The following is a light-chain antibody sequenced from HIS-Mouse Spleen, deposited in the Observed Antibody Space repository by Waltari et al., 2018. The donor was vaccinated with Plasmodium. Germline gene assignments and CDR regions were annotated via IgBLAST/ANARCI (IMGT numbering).Light chain of an antibody. J-gene: IGKJ5*01. CDR1: QGISSA. V-gene: IGKV1-13*02. CDR2: YAS. CDR3: QQFNSYPPP. Sequence: AIQLTQSPSSLSASVDERVTITCRASQGISSALAWYQQKPGKAPKLLIYYASSLESGVPSRFSGSGSGTDFTLTISSLQPEDFATYYCQQFNSYPPPFGQGTRLEIK.